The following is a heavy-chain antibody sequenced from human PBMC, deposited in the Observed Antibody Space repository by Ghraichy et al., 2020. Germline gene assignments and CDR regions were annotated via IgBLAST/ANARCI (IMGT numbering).Heavy chain of an antibody. Sequence: SETLSLTCAVYGGSFSGYYWSWIRQPPGKGLEWIGEINHSGSTNYNPSLKSRVTISVDTSKNQFSLKLSSVTAADTAVYYCARARSGYYIHYFDYWGQGTLVTV. D-gene: IGHD3-22*01. V-gene: IGHV4-34*01. J-gene: IGHJ4*02. CDR2: INHSGST. CDR1: GGSFSGYY. CDR3: ARARSGYYIHYFDY.